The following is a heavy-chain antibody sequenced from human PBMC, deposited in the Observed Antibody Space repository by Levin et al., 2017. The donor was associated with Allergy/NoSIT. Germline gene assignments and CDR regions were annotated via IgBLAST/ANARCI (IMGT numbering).Heavy chain of an antibody. V-gene: IGHV1-69*02. J-gene: IGHJ4*02. CDR2: IIPILGKT. CDR3: ARGVQLWYHFDY. CDR1: GGTFNTYS. Sequence: SVKFSCKASGGTFNTYSISWVRQAPGKRPEWLGRIIPILGKTDSAPKFQYRVTFTADKSANTAYMEISRLTSDDTAVYYCARGVQLWYHFDYWGQGTLITVSS. D-gene: IGHD5-24*01.